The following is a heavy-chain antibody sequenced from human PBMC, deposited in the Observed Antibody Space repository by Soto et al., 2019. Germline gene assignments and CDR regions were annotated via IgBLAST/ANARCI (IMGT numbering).Heavy chain of an antibody. CDR2: ISGSGGST. CDR1: GFTFSSYA. V-gene: IGHV3-23*01. D-gene: IGHD2-15*01. CDR3: AKGDIVVVVADGNWFDP. J-gene: IGHJ5*02. Sequence: PGGSLRLSCAASGFTFSSYAMSWVRQAPGKGLEWVSAISGSGGSTYYADSVKGRFTISRDNSKNTLYLQMNSLRAEDTAVYYCAKGDIVVVVADGNWFDPWGQGTLVTVSS.